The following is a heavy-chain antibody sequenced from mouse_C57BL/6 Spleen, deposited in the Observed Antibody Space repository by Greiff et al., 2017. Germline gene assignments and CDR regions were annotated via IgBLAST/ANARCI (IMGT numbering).Heavy chain of an antibody. V-gene: IGHV1-82*01. Sequence: QVQLQQSGPELVKPGASVKISCKASGYAFSSSWMNWVKQRPGKGLEWIGRIYPGDGDTNYNGKFKGKATLTADKSSSTAYMQLSSLTSDDSAVYFCARRSSGYDAMDYWGQGTSVTVSS. CDR2: IYPGDGDT. D-gene: IGHD3-2*02. CDR3: ARRSSGYDAMDY. J-gene: IGHJ4*01. CDR1: GYAFSSSW.